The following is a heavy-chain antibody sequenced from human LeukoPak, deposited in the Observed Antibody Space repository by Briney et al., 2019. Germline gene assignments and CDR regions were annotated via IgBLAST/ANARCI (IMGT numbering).Heavy chain of an antibody. D-gene: IGHD1-26*01. CDR1: GHTFTGYY. V-gene: IGHV1-2*04. J-gene: IGHJ4*02. Sequence: ASVKVSCKASGHTFTGYYMHWVRQAPGQGLEWMGWINPNSGGTNYAQKFQGWVTMTRDTSISTAYMELSSLRSEDTAVYYCAKGDKPLKWELWGQGTLVTVSS. CDR2: INPNSGGT. CDR3: AKGDKPLKWEL.